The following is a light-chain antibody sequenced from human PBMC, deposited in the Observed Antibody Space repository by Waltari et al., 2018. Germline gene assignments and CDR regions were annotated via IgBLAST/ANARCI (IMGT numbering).Light chain of an antibody. V-gene: IGKV2-30*01. J-gene: IGKJ1*01. CDR2: KVS. CDR3: MQGTHWPWT. Sequence: DVVMTQSPLSLPVTLGQPASISCWSSQSLVSSDGNTYFSWFQQRPGQSPRRLLYKVSNRDSGVPDRFSGSGSGTDFTVRISRVEAEDVGVYYCMQGTHWPWTFGQGTKVEIK. CDR1: QSLVSSDGNTY.